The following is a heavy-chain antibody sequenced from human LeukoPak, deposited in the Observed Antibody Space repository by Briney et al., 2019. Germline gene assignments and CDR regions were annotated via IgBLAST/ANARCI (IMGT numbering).Heavy chain of an antibody. V-gene: IGHV3-11*04. CDR3: ARRDWVFGAVRAFHM. CDR1: GFRFSDYY. D-gene: IGHD3-3*01. J-gene: IGHJ6*01. Sequence: LGGSLTLSCVGSGFRFSDYYMSWIRQAPGKGLEWVSYISNDSVDKYYVDSVRGRFTISRDNAKKSMYLQMSGLRVEDTAVYYCARRDWVFGAVRAFHMWGRGT. CDR2: ISNDSVDK.